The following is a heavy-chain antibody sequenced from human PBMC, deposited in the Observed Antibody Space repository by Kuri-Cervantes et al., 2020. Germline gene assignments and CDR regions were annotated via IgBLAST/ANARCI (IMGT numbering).Heavy chain of an antibody. Sequence: GESLKISCAASGFTFSSYTMNWVRQPPGKGLVWVSHISSDGSSTRYANSVKGRFTISRDNAKNTLYLQMNSLRAEDTAVYYCAKDQEQYFDRYCFDYWGQGTLVTVSS. CDR1: GFTFSSYT. D-gene: IGHD3-9*01. CDR2: ISSDGSST. J-gene: IGHJ4*02. V-gene: IGHV3-74*01. CDR3: AKDQEQYFDRYCFDY.